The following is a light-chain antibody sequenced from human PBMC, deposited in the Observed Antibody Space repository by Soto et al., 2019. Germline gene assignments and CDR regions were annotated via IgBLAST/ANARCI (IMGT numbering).Light chain of an antibody. J-gene: IGKJ1*01. CDR1: HSIDTH. Sequence: DIRITQSPSSLSASVGDIVTITCRASHSIDTHLNWYQHHPGKDPIALISEASNLQSGVPSRFSGSGSGTGFTLTISGLQPDDSATYYCHQTYSPPDTFGQGTKVDI. CDR3: HQTYSPPDT. V-gene: IGKV1-39*01. CDR2: EAS.